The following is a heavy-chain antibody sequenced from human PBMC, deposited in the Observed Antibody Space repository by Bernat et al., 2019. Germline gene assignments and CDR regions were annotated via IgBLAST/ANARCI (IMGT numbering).Heavy chain of an antibody. CDR2: IYYSGST. Sequence: QVQLQESGPGLVKPSQTLSLTCTVSGGSISSGSYYWSWIRQPAGKGLEWIGSIYYSGSTYYNPSLKSRVTISVDTSKNQFSLKLSSVTAADTAVYYCARQSGIAVLFDYWGQGTLVTVSS. J-gene: IGHJ4*02. CDR1: GGSISSGSYY. V-gene: IGHV4-39*01. D-gene: IGHD6-19*01. CDR3: ARQSGIAVLFDY.